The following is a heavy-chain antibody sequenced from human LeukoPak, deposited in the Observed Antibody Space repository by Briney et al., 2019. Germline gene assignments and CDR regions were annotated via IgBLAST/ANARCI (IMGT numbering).Heavy chain of an antibody. D-gene: IGHD5-12*01. CDR1: GFTFSSYG. V-gene: IGHV3-30*18. CDR3: AKESSGGDFDY. CDR2: ISYDGSNK. Sequence: PGGSLRLSCAASGFTFSSYGMHWVRQAPGKGLEWVAVISYDGSNKYYADSVKGRFTISRDNSKNTLYLQMNSLRAEDTAVYYCAKESSGGDFDYWGQGTLVTVSS. J-gene: IGHJ4*02.